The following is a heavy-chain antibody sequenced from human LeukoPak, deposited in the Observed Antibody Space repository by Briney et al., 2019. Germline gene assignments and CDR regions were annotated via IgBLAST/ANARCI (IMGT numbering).Heavy chain of an antibody. Sequence: ASVKVSCKASGYTFTSYAMHWVRQAPGQRLEWMGWINAGNGNTKYSQKFQGRVTITRDTSASTAYMELSSLRSEDTAVYYCARSSVATVTSDYWGQGTLVTVSS. CDR3: ARSSVATVTSDY. CDR2: INAGNGNT. V-gene: IGHV1-3*01. D-gene: IGHD4-17*01. CDR1: GYTFTSYA. J-gene: IGHJ4*02.